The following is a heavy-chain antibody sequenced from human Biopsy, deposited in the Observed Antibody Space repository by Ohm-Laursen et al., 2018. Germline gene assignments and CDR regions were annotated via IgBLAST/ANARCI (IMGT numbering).Heavy chain of an antibody. CDR2: IYYDGIT. CDR3: ARVAGGYAYYYGMDV. Sequence: GTLSLTCAVSGYSVTNDYYWGWIRQPPGKGLERIGNIYYDGITYYNPSLKSRVAMSVDTSKNHFSLRLTSVTAADTAVYYCARVAGGYAYYYGMDVWGQGTTVIVSS. V-gene: IGHV4-38-2*01. J-gene: IGHJ6*02. D-gene: IGHD5-12*01. CDR1: GYSVTNDYY.